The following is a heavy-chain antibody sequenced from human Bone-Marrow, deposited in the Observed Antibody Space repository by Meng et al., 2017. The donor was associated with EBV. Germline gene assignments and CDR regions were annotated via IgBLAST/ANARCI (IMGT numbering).Heavy chain of an antibody. CDR2: INHSGST. CDR1: GGSFSVYY. J-gene: IGHJ4*02. D-gene: IGHD3-16*01. CDR3: SRPPTGRGSYLDY. Sequence: VQTQHWGAGLFKPPETVSLTRAGYGGSFSVYYWRWYRQPPGKGLEWIGEINHSGSTNYNPSLKSRVTISVDTSKNQFSLKLSSVTAADTAVYYCSRPPTGRGSYLDYWGQGTLVTVSS. V-gene: IGHV4-34*01.